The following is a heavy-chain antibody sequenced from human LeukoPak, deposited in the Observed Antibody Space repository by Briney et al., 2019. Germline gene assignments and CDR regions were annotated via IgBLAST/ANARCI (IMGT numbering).Heavy chain of an antibody. D-gene: IGHD3-3*01. J-gene: IGHJ6*02. CDR2: ITAYNGNT. CDR3: AREEWGPQGINYYYGMDV. V-gene: IGHV1-18*01. CDR1: GYTFTNYG. Sequence: ASVKVSCKASGYTFTNYGLTWVRQAPGQGLEWMGWITAYNGNTNYAQKLQDRVTMTTDTSTSTAYMELRSLRSDDTAVYYCAREEWGPQGINYYYGMDVWGQGTTVTVSS.